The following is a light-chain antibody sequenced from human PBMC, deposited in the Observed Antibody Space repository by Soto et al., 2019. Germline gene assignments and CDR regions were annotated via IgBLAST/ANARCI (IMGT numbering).Light chain of an antibody. CDR1: QSLLYSPRNKSY. Sequence: DIVMTQSPDSLAVSLGERATINCKSSQSLLYSPRNKSYLAWCQQKPRQPPKLLIYWASSREIGVPDRFSGSESGTDFTLSISSLQPEDVAVYYCQQYFSTPPLTFGGGTKVEIK. J-gene: IGKJ4*01. CDR2: WAS. CDR3: QQYFSTPPLT. V-gene: IGKV4-1*01.